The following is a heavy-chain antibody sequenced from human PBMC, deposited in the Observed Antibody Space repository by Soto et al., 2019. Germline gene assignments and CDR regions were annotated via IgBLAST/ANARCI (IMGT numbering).Heavy chain of an antibody. J-gene: IGHJ4*02. CDR2: FFYGGST. Sequence: SETLSLTCAVYGGSFSGYYWSWIRQPPGKGLEWVGSFFYGGSTFYNPSLKSRVTISVDTSKNHFSLKLSSVTAADTAVYYCSNFDFWGQGALVTVSS. CDR3: SNFDF. V-gene: IGHV4-34*12. CDR1: GGSFSGYY.